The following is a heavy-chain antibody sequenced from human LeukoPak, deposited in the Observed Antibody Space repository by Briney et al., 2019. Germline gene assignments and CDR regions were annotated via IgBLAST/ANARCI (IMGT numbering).Heavy chain of an antibody. CDR1: GGTFSSYA. Sequence: SVKVSCKASGGTFSSYAISWVRQAPGQGLEWMGGIIPIFGTANYAQKFQGRVTITADESTSTAYMELSSLRSEDTAVYYCATPIKEMADAFDIWGQGTMVTVSS. CDR2: IIPIFGTA. CDR3: ATPIKEMADAFDI. J-gene: IGHJ3*02. V-gene: IGHV1-69*13. D-gene: IGHD5-24*01.